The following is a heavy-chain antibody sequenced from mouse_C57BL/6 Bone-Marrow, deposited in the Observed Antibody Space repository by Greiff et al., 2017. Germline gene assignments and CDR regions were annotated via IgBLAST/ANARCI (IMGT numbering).Heavy chain of an antibody. V-gene: IGHV5-15*01. D-gene: IGHD2-2*01. J-gene: IGHJ4*01. Sequence: EVPLVGSGGGLVPPGGALKLSCAASGFTFRDLGMAWVPQAPRKGPEWVAFISNLAYSIYYADTLTGRFTLSRENAKNTLYLEMSSLRSEDTAMYYCARHGGYPYAMDYWGQGTSVTVSS. CDR1: GFTFRDLG. CDR2: ISNLAYSI. CDR3: ARHGGYPYAMDY.